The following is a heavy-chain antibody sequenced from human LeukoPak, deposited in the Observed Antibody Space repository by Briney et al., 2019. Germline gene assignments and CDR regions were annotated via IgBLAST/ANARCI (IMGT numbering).Heavy chain of an antibody. CDR2: INPNSGGT. CDR1: GYTFTGYY. D-gene: IGHD2-21*01. Sequence: GASVKVSCKASGYTFTGYYMHWVRQAPGQGLEWMGWINPNSGGTNYAQKFRGRVTMTRDTSISTAYMELSRLRSDDTAVYYCARVLVGHIADNWFDPWGQGTLVTVSS. J-gene: IGHJ5*02. CDR3: ARVLVGHIADNWFDP. V-gene: IGHV1-2*02.